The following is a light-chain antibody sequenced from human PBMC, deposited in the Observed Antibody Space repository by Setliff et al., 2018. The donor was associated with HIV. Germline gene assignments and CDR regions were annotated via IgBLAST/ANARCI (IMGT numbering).Light chain of an antibody. J-gene: IGLJ3*02. V-gene: IGLV2-23*02. CDR2: DVT. CDR1: SSDIGYYNY. Sequence: QSALTQPASVSGSPGQSITISCTGTSSDIGYYNYVSWYQQHPGKAPKLMIYDVTKRPSGLSNRFSGSKSGNTAPLTISGLQAEDEADYYCCSYVGRNIWVFGGGTKVTVL. CDR3: CSYVGRNIWV.